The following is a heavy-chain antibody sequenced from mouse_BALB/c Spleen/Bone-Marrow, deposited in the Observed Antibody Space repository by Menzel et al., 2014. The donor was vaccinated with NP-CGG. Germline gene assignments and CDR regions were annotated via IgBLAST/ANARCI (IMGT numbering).Heavy chain of an antibody. CDR3: ARQLAYAMDY. CDR1: GFTFSDYY. Sequence: EVQRVESGGGLVQPGGSLKLSCATPGFTFSDYYMYWVRQTPEKRLEWVAYITKGGGSTYYPDIVKGRFTISRDNAKNTLYLQMSRLKSEDTAMYYCARQLAYAMDYWGQGTSVTVSS. D-gene: IGHD4-1*01. J-gene: IGHJ4*01. V-gene: IGHV5-12*02. CDR2: ITKGGGST.